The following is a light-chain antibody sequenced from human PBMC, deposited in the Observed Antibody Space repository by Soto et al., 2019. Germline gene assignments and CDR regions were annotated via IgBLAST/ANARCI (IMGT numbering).Light chain of an antibody. CDR3: QAWDSRERNVV. J-gene: IGLJ2*01. Sequence: SYELTQPPSVSVSPGQTASITCSGDKLGDKYACWYQQKPGQSPVLVIYQDSKRPSGIPERFSGSNSGNTATLTISGTQAMDEADYYCQAWDSRERNVVFGGGTQLTVL. V-gene: IGLV3-1*01. CDR1: KLGDKY. CDR2: QDS.